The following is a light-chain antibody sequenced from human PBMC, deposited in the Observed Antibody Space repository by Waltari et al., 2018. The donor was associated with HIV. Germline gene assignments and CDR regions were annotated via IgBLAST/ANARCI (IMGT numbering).Light chain of an antibody. CDR1: ALPKKY. CDR3: YSTDSSGNHRV. CDR2: EDS. J-gene: IGLJ3*02. V-gene: IGLV3-10*01. Sequence: SYELTQPPSVSVSPGQTARIICSGDALPKKYAYWYQQKSGQTPVLVTYEDSKRPPGIPERFSGSSSGTMATLTISGAQVEDEADYYCYSTDSSGNHRVFGGGTKLTVL.